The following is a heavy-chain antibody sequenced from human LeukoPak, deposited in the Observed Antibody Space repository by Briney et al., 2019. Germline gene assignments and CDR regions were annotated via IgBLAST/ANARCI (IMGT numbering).Heavy chain of an antibody. CDR2: IYPDDADT. CDR1: GYSFTNYW. J-gene: IGHJ3*01. V-gene: IGHV5-51*01. D-gene: IGHD3-22*01. CDR3: ARPNITNYYDRSGYDGFDF. Sequence: GESLKISCKGSGYSFTNYWIGWVRQMPGKGLEWMGIIYPDDADTRYSPSFQGQVVISANKSINTAYLQWGTLKASDTAMYYCARPNITNYYDRSGYDGFDFWGQGTMVTVSS.